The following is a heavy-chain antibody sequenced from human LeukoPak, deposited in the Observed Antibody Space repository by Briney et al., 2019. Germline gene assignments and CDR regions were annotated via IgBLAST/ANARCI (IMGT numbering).Heavy chain of an antibody. CDR2: IKQDGSER. CDR3: ATEEYYDSGGQGGDYYYGMDV. Sequence: GGSLRLSCAASGFSFSSYWMSWVRQDPGKGLEWVANIKQDGSERYYVDSVKGRFTISRDNAKNSLYLQMNSLRDEDTAVYYCATEEYYDSGGQGGDYYYGMDVWGQGTTVTVSS. CDR1: GFSFSSYW. V-gene: IGHV3-7*01. D-gene: IGHD3-22*01. J-gene: IGHJ6*02.